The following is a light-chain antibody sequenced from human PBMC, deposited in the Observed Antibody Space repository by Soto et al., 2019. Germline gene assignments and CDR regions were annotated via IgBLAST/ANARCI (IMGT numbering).Light chain of an antibody. Sequence: DIVMTQSPDSLAVSLGERATINCKSSQSVLYSSNNKNYFAWYQVKPGQPPKLLIYWASTRESGVPDRFSGSGSGTDFTITISSLQAEDVAVYYCQQYYSTPRTFGQGTKVEIK. CDR1: QSVLYSSNNKNY. J-gene: IGKJ1*01. CDR2: WAS. V-gene: IGKV4-1*01. CDR3: QQYYSTPRT.